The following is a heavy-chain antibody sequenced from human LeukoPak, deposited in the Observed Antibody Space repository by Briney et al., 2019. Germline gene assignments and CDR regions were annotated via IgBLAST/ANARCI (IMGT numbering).Heavy chain of an antibody. V-gene: IGHV1-69*13. J-gene: IGHJ6*03. CDR2: IIPIFGTA. CDR1: GYTFTSYY. CDR3: ARDADIAARPPYYYYYMDV. D-gene: IGHD6-6*01. Sequence: SVKVSCKASGYTFTSYYMHWVRQAPGQGLEWMGGIIPIFGTANYAQKFQGRVTITADESTSTAYMELSSLRSKDTAVYYCARDADIAARPPYYYYYMDVWGKGTTVTVSS.